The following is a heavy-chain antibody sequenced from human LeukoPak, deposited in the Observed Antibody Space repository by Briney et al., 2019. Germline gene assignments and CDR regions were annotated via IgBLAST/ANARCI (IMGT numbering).Heavy chain of an antibody. Sequence: GGSLRLSCAASGFTFSNYGMHWVRQAPGKGLEWVAVIWYDGSNKYYADSVKGRFTISRDNSKNTLYLQMSSLRVEDTAVYHCARAGDSSGYYYGDWGQGTLVTVSS. CDR3: ARAGDSSGYYYGD. D-gene: IGHD3-22*01. J-gene: IGHJ4*02. V-gene: IGHV3-33*01. CDR1: GFTFSNYG. CDR2: IWYDGSNK.